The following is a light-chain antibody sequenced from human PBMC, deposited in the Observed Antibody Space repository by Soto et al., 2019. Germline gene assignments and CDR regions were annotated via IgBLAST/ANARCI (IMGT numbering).Light chain of an antibody. CDR1: QSVLYSSNNKNH. CDR3: QQYYSTPMYT. J-gene: IGKJ2*01. CDR2: WAS. Sequence: DIVMTQSPDSLAVSLGERATINCKSSQSVLYSSNNKNHLAWYQQKPGQPPKLLIYWASTRESGVPDRFSGNGSGTDFTLTISSLQAEDVAVYYCQQYYSTPMYTFGQGTKLEIK. V-gene: IGKV4-1*01.